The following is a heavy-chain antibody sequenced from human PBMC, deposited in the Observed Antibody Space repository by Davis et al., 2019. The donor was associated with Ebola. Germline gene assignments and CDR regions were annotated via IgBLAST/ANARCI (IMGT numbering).Heavy chain of an antibody. CDR1: GGSISSSSYY. D-gene: IGHD3-10*01. J-gene: IGHJ3*02. CDR2: IYYSGST. CDR3: ARHDGDVVPAAIETYYYGSGTLLWAFDI. Sequence: PSETLSLTCTVSGGSISSSSYYWGWIRQPPGKGLEWIGSIYYSGSTYYNPSLKSRVTISVDTSKNQFSLKLSSVTAADTAVYYCARHDGDVVPAAIETYYYGSGTLLWAFDIWGQGTMVTVSS. V-gene: IGHV4-39*01.